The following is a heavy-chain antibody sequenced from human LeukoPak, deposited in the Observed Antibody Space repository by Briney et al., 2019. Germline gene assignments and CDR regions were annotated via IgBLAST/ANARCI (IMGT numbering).Heavy chain of an antibody. D-gene: IGHD5-24*01. Sequence: TSETLSLTCTVSGGSISSYYWSWIRQPPGKGLEWIGYIYYSGSTKYNPSLKSRVTISVDTSKNQFPLKLRSVTAADTAVCYCARGARAGYNLEPFDYWGQGTLVTVSS. CDR1: GGSISSYY. CDR2: IYYSGST. V-gene: IGHV4-59*08. J-gene: IGHJ4*02. CDR3: ARGARAGYNLEPFDY.